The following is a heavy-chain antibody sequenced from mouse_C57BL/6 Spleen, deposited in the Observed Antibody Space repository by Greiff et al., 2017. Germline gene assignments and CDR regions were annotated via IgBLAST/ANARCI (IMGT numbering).Heavy chain of an antibody. Sequence: EVKLEESGGGLVQPKGSLKLSCAASGFSFNTYAMNWVRQAPGKGLEWVARIRSKSNNYATYYADSVKDRFTISRDDSESMLYLQMNNLKTEDTAMYYCVRHWGEYFDVWGTGTTVTVSS. J-gene: IGHJ1*03. CDR3: VRHWGEYFDV. CDR2: IRSKSNNYAT. CDR1: GFSFNTYA. V-gene: IGHV10-1*01.